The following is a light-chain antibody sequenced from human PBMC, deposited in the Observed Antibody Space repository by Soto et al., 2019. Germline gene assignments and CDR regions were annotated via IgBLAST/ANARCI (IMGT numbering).Light chain of an antibody. J-gene: IGLJ1*01. CDR3: CSYAGTRTSWV. Sequence: QSVLTQPASVSGFLGQSITMSCTESSSDVGTFNLVSWFQQHPGKAPKLLIFEGTKRPSGVSDRFSGSKSGNTASLTISGLQAEDEADYHCCSYAGTRTSWVFGTGTKLTVL. V-gene: IGLV2-23*01. CDR2: EGT. CDR1: SSDVGTFNL.